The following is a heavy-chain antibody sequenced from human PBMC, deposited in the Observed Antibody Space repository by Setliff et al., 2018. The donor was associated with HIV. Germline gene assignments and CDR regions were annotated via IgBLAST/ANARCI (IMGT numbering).Heavy chain of an antibody. CDR3: ATRTDYYYYYYMDV. CDR2: IIPIFGTA. V-gene: IGHV1-69*13. CDR1: GGTFSSYA. J-gene: IGHJ6*03. Sequence: SVKVSCKASGGTFSSYAISWVRQAPGRGLEWMGGIIPIFGTANYAQKFQGRVTITADESTSTAYMELSSLRSEDTAVYYCATRTDYYYYYYMDVWGKGTTVTVSS.